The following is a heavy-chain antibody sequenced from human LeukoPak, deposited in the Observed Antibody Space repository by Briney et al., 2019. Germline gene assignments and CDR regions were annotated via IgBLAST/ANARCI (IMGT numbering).Heavy chain of an antibody. CDR2: ISSSGSTI. CDR3: ATAPFYYDSSAYYAFHI. Sequence: GGSLRLSCAASGFTFSDYYMSWIRQAPGKGLEWVSYISSSGSTIYYADSVKGRFTISRDNAKNSLYLQMNSLRAEDTAVYYCATAPFYYDSSAYYAFHIWGQGTMVTVSS. J-gene: IGHJ3*02. V-gene: IGHV3-11*01. CDR1: GFTFSDYY. D-gene: IGHD3-22*01.